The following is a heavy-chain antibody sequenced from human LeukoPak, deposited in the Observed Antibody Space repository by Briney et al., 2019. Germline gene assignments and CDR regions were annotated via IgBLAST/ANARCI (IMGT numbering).Heavy chain of an antibody. Sequence: GGSLRLSCAASGFTFSSYWMSWVRQAPGKGLEWVANIKQDGSEKYYVDSVKGRFTISRDNAKNSLYLQKKSQSAEDTAVYYCANGPHYNILTGFYKVRSHLDYWGQGTLVTVSS. CDR2: IKQDGSEK. J-gene: IGHJ4*02. V-gene: IGHV3-7*01. CDR3: ANGPHYNILTGFYKVRSHLDY. D-gene: IGHD3-9*01. CDR1: GFTFSSYW.